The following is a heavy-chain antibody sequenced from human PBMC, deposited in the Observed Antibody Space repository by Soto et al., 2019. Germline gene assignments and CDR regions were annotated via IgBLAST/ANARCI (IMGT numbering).Heavy chain of an antibody. CDR2: IYWDDDK. D-gene: IGHD3-10*01. Sequence: QITLKESGPTLVKPTQTLTLTCTFSGFSLSTSGVGVGWIRQPPGKALEWLALIYWDDDKRYSPSLKSRLTXXXXXXXXXXXXXXXXXXXXXTXXYYXXXXXXXGTETHYWGQGTLVTVSS. J-gene: IGHJ4*02. CDR3: XXXXXXGTETHY. CDR1: GFSLSTSGVG. V-gene: IGHV2-5*02.